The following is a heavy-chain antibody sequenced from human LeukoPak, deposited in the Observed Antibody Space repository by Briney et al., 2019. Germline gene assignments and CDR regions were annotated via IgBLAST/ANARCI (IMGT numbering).Heavy chain of an antibody. Sequence: PGGSLRLSCAASRFTFSSYGMSWVRQAPGKGLEWVSAISGSGGSTYYADSVKGRFTISRDNSKNTLYLQMNSLRAEDTAVYYCAKDADYGDYGGGYFDYWGQGTLVTVSS. J-gene: IGHJ4*02. CDR3: AKDADYGDYGGGYFDY. D-gene: IGHD4-17*01. CDR2: ISGSGGST. V-gene: IGHV3-23*01. CDR1: RFTFSSYG.